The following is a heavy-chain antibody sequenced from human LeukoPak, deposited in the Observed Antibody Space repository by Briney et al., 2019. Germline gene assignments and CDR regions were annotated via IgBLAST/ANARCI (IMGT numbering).Heavy chain of an antibody. CDR3: ARDFAWIQLWSAPGAFDI. D-gene: IGHD5-18*01. CDR1: GFTFSSYA. CDR2: ISYDGSNK. Sequence: GGSLGLSCAASGFTFSSYAMHWVRQAPGKGLEWVAVISYDGSNKYYADSVKGRFTISRDNSKNTLYLQMNSLRAEDTAVYYCARDFAWIQLWSAPGAFDIWGQGTMVTVSS. J-gene: IGHJ3*02. V-gene: IGHV3-30*04.